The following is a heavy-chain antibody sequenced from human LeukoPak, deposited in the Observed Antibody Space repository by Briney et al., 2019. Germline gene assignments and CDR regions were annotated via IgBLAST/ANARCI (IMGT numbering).Heavy chain of an antibody. D-gene: IGHD1-26*01. CDR2: ISYDGSNK. Sequence: GRSLRLSCAASGFTFSSYGMHWVRQAPGKGLEWVAVISYDGSNKYYADSVKGRFTISRDNSKNTLYLQMNSLRAEDTAVYYCAKGIVGATGAFDIWGQGTMVTVSS. CDR1: GFTFSSYG. V-gene: IGHV3-30*18. CDR3: AKGIVGATGAFDI. J-gene: IGHJ3*02.